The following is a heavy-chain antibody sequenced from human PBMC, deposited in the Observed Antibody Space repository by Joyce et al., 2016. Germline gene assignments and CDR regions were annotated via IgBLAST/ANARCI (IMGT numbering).Heavy chain of an antibody. D-gene: IGHD1-26*01. CDR3: ATRVGGEGSFDY. V-gene: IGHV5-51*01. Sequence: EVQLVQSGAEVKKPGESLKISCRASGYRFSDHWFGWVRQMPGQGLEWMGIINPDDSDTTYSPSFQGQVTISADKSINTAFLQWSGLEASDTAIYYCATRVGGEGSFDYWGQGTRVSVSS. CDR2: INPDDSDT. J-gene: IGHJ4*02. CDR1: GYRFSDHW.